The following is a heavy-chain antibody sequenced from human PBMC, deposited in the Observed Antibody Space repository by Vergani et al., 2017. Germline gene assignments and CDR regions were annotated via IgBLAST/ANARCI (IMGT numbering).Heavy chain of an antibody. CDR2: INHSGST. D-gene: IGHD3-10*01. CDR1: GGSFSGYY. V-gene: IGHV4-34*01. J-gene: IGHJ3*02. CDR3: ARDHYGSGRNDAFDI. Sequence: QVQLQQWGAGLLKPSETLSLTCAVYGGSFSGYYWSWIRQPPGKGLEWIGEINHSGSTNYNPSLKSRVTISVDTSKNQFSLKLSSVTAADTAVYYWARDHYGSGRNDAFDIWGQGTKVTVSS.